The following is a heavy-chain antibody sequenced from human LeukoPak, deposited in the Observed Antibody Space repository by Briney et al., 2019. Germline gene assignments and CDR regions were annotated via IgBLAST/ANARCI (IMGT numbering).Heavy chain of an antibody. CDR2: INTNTGNP. J-gene: IGHJ6*03. Sequence: ASVKVSCKASGYTFTSYAMNWVRQAPGQGLEWMGWINTNTGNPTYAQGFTGRFVFSLDTSVSTAYLKISSLKAEDTAVYYCARKYYDFWSGYYGGYYYYMDVWGKGTTVTVSS. D-gene: IGHD3-3*01. CDR3: ARKYYDFWSGYYGGYYYYMDV. CDR1: GYTFTSYA. V-gene: IGHV7-4-1*02.